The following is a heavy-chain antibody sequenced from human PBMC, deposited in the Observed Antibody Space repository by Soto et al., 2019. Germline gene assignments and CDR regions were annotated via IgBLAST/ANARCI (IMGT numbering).Heavy chain of an antibody. CDR3: AKNGQPPYYYYGLDV. J-gene: IGHJ6*02. Sequence: ASVKVSCKASGYTFTRYGISWVRQAPGQGIEWMGWISGYNGDTNYAQKFQDRVSMTIDTSTGTAYMELRSLTSDDTALYYCAKNGQPPYYYYGLDVWGQGTKVTVSS. CDR2: ISGYNGDT. V-gene: IGHV1-18*01. D-gene: IGHD2-8*01. CDR1: GYTFTRYG.